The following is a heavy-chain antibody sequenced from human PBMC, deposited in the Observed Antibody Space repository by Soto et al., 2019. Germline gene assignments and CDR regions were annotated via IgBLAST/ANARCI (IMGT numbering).Heavy chain of an antibody. CDR2: ISYDGSNK. D-gene: IGHD2-2*01. J-gene: IGHJ6*02. V-gene: IGHV3-30-3*01. Sequence: GGSLRLSCAASGFTFSSYAMHWVRQAPGKGLEWVAVISYDGSNKYYADSVKGRFTISRDNSKNTLYLQMNSLRAEDTAVYYCAVRRGSTRTSNYYYGMDVWGQGTTVTVSS. CDR1: GFTFSSYA. CDR3: AVRRGSTRTSNYYYGMDV.